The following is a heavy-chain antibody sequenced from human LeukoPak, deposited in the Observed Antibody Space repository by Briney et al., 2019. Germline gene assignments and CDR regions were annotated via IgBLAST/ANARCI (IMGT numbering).Heavy chain of an antibody. CDR3: ARGITMIVVEPYYFDY. CDR2: INPNSGGT. CDR1: GYTFTGYY. Sequence: GASVKVSCKASGYTFTGYYMHWVRQAPGQGLEWMGWINPNSGGTNYAQKFQGRVTMTRDTSISTAYMELSSLRSEDTAVYYCARGITMIVVEPYYFDYWGQGTLVTVSS. D-gene: IGHD3-22*01. V-gene: IGHV1-2*02. J-gene: IGHJ4*02.